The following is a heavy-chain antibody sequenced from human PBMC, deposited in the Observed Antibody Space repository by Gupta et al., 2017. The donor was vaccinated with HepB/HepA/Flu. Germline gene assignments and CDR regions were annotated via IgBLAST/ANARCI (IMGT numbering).Heavy chain of an antibody. D-gene: IGHD1-26*01. V-gene: IGHV4-34*01. CDR3: ARGEQADSGSHGSNFDY. CDR1: GGSFSGYY. CDR2: INHSGST. Sequence: QVQLQQWGAGLLKPSETLSLTCAVYGGSFSGYYWSWIRQPPGKGLEWIGEINHSGSTNYTPSLKSRVTISVDTSKNQFSLKLSSVTAADTAVYYCARGEQADSGSHGSNFDYWGQGTLVTVSS. J-gene: IGHJ4*02.